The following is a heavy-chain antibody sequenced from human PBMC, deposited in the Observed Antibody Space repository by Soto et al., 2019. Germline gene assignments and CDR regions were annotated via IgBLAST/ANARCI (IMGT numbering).Heavy chain of an antibody. CDR2: INSDGSIT. CDR1: GFTFSSYW. J-gene: IGHJ4*02. CDR3: VRYPRSVGGSYRPDY. Sequence: PLGGSLRLSCAASGFTFSSYWMHWVRQVPEKGLVWVSRINSDGSITNYADAVKGRFTISRDNVKNTLYLQMNSLRAEDTAVYYCVRYPRSVGGSYRPDYWGQGTLVTVSS. D-gene: IGHD3-16*02. V-gene: IGHV3-74*01.